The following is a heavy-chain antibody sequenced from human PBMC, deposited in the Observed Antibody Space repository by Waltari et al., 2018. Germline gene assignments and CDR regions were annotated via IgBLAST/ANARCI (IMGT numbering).Heavy chain of an antibody. D-gene: IGHD2-8*01. CDR3: VHRRPCSNGCCLFDF. CDR2: IYWDDDE. J-gene: IGHJ4*02. Sequence: QITLKESGPTLVKPNETLTLTCSFSGFSLSSSQMGVGWIRQSPGKALEWLALIYWDDDERYRPSLRRRLTITKDISKSQVVLTMTNMDPVDTATYYCVHRRPCSNGCCLFDFWGQGILVTVSS. V-gene: IGHV2-5*02. CDR1: GFSLSSSQMG.